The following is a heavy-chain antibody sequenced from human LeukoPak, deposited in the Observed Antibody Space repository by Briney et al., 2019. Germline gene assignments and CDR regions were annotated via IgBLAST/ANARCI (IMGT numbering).Heavy chain of an antibody. CDR3: AKALLPGYYDFWSGYYGFDY. V-gene: IGHV3-9*01. Sequence: GGSLRLSCAASGFTFDDYAMHWVRHAPGKGLEWVSGISWNSGSIGYADSVKGRFTISRDNAKNSLYLQMNSLRAEDTALYYCAKALLPGYYDFWSGYYGFDYWGQGTLVTVSS. D-gene: IGHD3-3*01. CDR2: ISWNSGSI. CDR1: GFTFDDYA. J-gene: IGHJ4*02.